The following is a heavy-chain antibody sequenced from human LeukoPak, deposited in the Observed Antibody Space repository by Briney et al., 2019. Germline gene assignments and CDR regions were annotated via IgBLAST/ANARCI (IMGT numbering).Heavy chain of an antibody. CDR1: GFSFSSYA. Sequence: PGGSLRLSCAASGFSFSSYAMSWVRQAPGKGLEWVSAISGSGGSTYYADSVKGRFTISRDNSKNTLYLQMNSLRAEDTAVYYCAKDRQWLAFRLLDYWGQGTLVTVSS. J-gene: IGHJ4*02. CDR3: AKDRQWLAFRLLDY. D-gene: IGHD5-12*01. CDR2: ISGSGGST. V-gene: IGHV3-23*01.